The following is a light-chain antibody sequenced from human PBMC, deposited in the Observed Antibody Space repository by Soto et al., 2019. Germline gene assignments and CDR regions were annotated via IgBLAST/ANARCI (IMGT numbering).Light chain of an antibody. J-gene: IGKJ3*01. CDR2: KVS. V-gene: IGKV2-30*01. CDR1: QSLVYTDGDTY. Sequence: DVVMTQSPLSLPVTLGQPASISCRSSQSLVYTDGDTYLHWFQQRPGQSPRRLIYKVSNRDSGVPDRLSGSGSGTDFTLKISRVEAEDVGLYYCMQGTHWPFTFGPGTKVEIK. CDR3: MQGTHWPFT.